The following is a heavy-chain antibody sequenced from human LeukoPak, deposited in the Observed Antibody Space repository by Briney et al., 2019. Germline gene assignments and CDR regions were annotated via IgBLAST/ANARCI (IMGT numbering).Heavy chain of an antibody. D-gene: IGHD6-19*01. V-gene: IGHV1-69*13. CDR2: IIPIFGTA. Sequence: ASVKVSCKASGYTFTSYAMNWVRQAPGQGLEWMGGIIPIFGTANYAQKFQGRVTITADESTSTAYMELSSLRSEDTAVYYCASSGWYRGSAYYYMDVWGKGTTVTVSS. J-gene: IGHJ6*03. CDR3: ASSGWYRGSAYYYMDV. CDR1: GYTFTSYA.